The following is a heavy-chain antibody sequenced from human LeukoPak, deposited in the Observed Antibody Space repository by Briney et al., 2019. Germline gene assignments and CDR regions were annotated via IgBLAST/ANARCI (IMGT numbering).Heavy chain of an antibody. CDR2: IKQDGSEK. V-gene: IGHV3-7*03. Sequence: GGSLRLSCAASGFTFSSYWMSWVRQAPGKGLEWVANIKQDGSEKYYVDSVKGRFTISRDNAKNSLYLQMNSLRAEDTAVYYCARGMELLYYDLWSGYYPVDYWGQGTLVTVSS. CDR3: ARGMELLYYDLWSGYYPVDY. J-gene: IGHJ4*02. D-gene: IGHD3-3*01. CDR1: GFTFSSYW.